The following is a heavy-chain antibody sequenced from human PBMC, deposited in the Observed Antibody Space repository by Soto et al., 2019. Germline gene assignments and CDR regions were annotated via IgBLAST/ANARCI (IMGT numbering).Heavy chain of an antibody. J-gene: IGHJ5*02. CDR1: GGSFSGYY. V-gene: IGHV4-34*01. Sequence: SETLSLTCAVYGGSFSGYYWSWIRQPPGKGLEWIGEINHSGSTNYNPSLKSRVTISVDTSKNQFSLKLSSVTAEDTAVYYCARGLYPWGQGTLVTVSS. CDR3: ARGLYP. CDR2: INHSGST.